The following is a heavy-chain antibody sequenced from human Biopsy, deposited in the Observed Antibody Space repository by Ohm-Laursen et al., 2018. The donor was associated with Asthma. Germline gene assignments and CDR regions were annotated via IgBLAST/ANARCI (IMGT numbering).Heavy chain of an antibody. D-gene: IGHD2-2*01. CDR2: INSVFGTT. CDR1: GGTFNTYV. CDR3: ARKAGSCISRTCYSLDF. V-gene: IGHV1-69*01. J-gene: IGHJ4*02. Sequence: SSVKVSCKSLGGTFNTYVIGWVRQAPGQGLEWMGGINSVFGTTTYPQKFQDRVTITADDSTSTVYMELSSLRSEDTAVYYCARKAGSCISRTCYSLDFWGQGTLVIVSP.